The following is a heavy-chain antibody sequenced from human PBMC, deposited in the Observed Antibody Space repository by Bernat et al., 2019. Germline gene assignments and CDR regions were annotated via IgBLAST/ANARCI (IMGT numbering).Heavy chain of an antibody. CDR3: ARALGVGVTRIGDVFDI. Sequence: EVQLVESGGGLVKPGGSLRLSCAASGFIFSSYSMNWVRQAPGKGLEWVSSISSSSSYIYYADSMKGRFTISSDNAKNSLYLQMNSLRAEDTAVYYCARALGVGVTRIGDVFDIWGQGTMVTVSS. CDR2: ISSSSSYI. V-gene: IGHV3-21*01. CDR1: GFIFSSYS. D-gene: IGHD1-26*01. J-gene: IGHJ3*02.